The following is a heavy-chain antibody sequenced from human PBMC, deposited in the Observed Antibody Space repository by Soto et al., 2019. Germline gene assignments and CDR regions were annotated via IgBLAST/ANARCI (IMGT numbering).Heavy chain of an antibody. J-gene: IGHJ6*03. CDR2: ISGSGGST. Sequence: GGSLRLSCAASGFTFSSYAMSWVRQAPGKGLEWVSAISGSGGSTYYADSVKGRFTISRDNSKNTLYLQMNSLRAEDTAVYYCARRKYYDFWSGDDTDYYMDVWGKGTTVTVSS. D-gene: IGHD3-3*01. CDR3: ARRKYYDFWSGDDTDYYMDV. V-gene: IGHV3-23*01. CDR1: GFTFSSYA.